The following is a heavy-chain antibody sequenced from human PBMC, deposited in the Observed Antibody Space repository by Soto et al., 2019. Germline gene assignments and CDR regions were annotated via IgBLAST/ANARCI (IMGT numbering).Heavy chain of an antibody. J-gene: IGHJ6*02. D-gene: IGHD3-3*01. CDR1: GGTFSSYA. Sequence: SVKVSCKASGGTFSSYAISWVRQAPGQGLEWMGGIIPIFGTANYAQKFQGRVTITADKSTSTAYMELSSLRSEETAVYYCARAGRFLEWLPGRYYYGMDVWGQGTTVTVSS. V-gene: IGHV1-69*06. CDR2: IIPIFGTA. CDR3: ARAGRFLEWLPGRYYYGMDV.